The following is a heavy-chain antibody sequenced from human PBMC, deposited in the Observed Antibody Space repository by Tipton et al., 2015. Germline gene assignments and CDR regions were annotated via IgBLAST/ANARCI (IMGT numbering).Heavy chain of an antibody. J-gene: IGHJ5*02. D-gene: IGHD3-3*01. Sequence: TLSLTCTVSGGSISSSSYYWAWIRQPPGKGLEWIGEINHSGSTNYNPSLKSRVTISVDTSKNQFSLKLSSVTAADTAMYYCAREAIFGVAYWFDPWGPGTLVTVSS. V-gene: IGHV4-39*07. CDR1: GGSISSSSYY. CDR3: AREAIFGVAYWFDP. CDR2: INHSGST.